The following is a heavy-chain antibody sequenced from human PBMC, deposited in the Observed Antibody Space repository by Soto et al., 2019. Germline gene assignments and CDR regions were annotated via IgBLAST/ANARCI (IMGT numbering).Heavy chain of an antibody. CDR1: GFTFSSYA. CDR2: ISYDGSNK. Sequence: QVQLVESGGGVVQPGRSLRLSCAASGFTFSSYAMHWGRQAPGKGLEWVAVISYDGSNKYYADSVKGRFTISRDNSKTTLYLQMNSLRAEATAVYYCAREETPPGIWYYYYGMDVWGQGTTVTVSS. V-gene: IGHV3-30-3*01. CDR3: AREETPPGIWYYYYGMDV. J-gene: IGHJ6*02. D-gene: IGHD1-20*01.